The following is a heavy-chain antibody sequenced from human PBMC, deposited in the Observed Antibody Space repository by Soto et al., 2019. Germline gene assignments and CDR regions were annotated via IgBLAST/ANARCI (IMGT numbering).Heavy chain of an antibody. Sequence: VGSLRLSCAASGFTFSSYAMHWVRQAPGKGLEWVAVISYDGSNKYYADSVKGRFTISRDNSKNTLYLQMNSLRAEDTAVYYCARENCSSTSCYYYYYGMDVWGQGTTVTVSS. J-gene: IGHJ6*02. CDR3: ARENCSSTSCYYYYYGMDV. CDR1: GFTFSSYA. V-gene: IGHV3-30-3*01. D-gene: IGHD2-2*01. CDR2: ISYDGSNK.